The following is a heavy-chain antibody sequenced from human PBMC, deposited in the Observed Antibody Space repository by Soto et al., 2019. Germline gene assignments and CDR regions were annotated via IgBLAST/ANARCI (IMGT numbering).Heavy chain of an antibody. V-gene: IGHV1-69*01. CDR2: IIPIFGTA. Sequence: QVQLVQSGAEVKKPGSSVKVSCKASGGTFSSYAISWVRQAPGQGLEWMGGIIPIFGTANYAQKFQGRVRITGDESTTTAYMEVSSRRSEDTAVYYCGRLRRGSYWGGFAPWGQGPLGTVSS. J-gene: IGHJ5*02. CDR3: GRLRRGSYWGGFAP. CDR1: GGTFSSYA. D-gene: IGHD3-16*01.